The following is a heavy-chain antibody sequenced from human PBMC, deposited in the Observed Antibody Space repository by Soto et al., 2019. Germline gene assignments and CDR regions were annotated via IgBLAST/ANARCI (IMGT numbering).Heavy chain of an antibody. D-gene: IGHD6-19*01. CDR1: GGSISTYC. CDR3: ARGYSSGWYGELDP. J-gene: IGHJ5*02. CDR2: ISYSGST. V-gene: IGHV4-59*01. Sequence: SETLSLTCTVSGGSISTYCWSWIRQPPGKGLEWIGYISYSGSTSYNPSLKSRVTISVDTSKNQISLKLSSVTAADTAVYYCARGYSSGWYGELDPWGQGTLVTISS.